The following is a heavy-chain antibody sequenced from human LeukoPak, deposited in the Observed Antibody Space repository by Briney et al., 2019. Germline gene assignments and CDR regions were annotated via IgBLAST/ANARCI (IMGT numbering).Heavy chain of an antibody. J-gene: IGHJ4*02. CDR2: ISSSISVI. CDR1: GFTFSSYS. D-gene: IGHD4-17*01. Sequence: PGGSLRLSCAASGFTFSSYSMNWVRQAPGKGLEWVSYISSSISVIYYADSVKGRFTISRDNSKNTVYLQINSLRAEDTAVYYCAKALYGDYGRFDYWGQGTLVTVSS. CDR3: AKALYGDYGRFDY. V-gene: IGHV3-48*01.